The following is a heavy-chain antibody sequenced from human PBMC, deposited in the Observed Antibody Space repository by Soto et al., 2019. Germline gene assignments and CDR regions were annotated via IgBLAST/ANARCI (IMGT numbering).Heavy chain of an antibody. CDR1: GGSVSSGSYY. CDR2: IYYSGST. CDR3: ARGALVPAAITYYYYGMDV. V-gene: IGHV4-61*01. Sequence: SETLSLTCTVSGGSVSSGSYYWSWIRQPPGKGLEWIGYIYYSGSTNYNPSLKSRVTISVDTSKNQFSLKLSSVTAADTAVYYCARGALVPAAITYYYYGMDVWGQGTTVTVSS. J-gene: IGHJ6*02. D-gene: IGHD2-2*02.